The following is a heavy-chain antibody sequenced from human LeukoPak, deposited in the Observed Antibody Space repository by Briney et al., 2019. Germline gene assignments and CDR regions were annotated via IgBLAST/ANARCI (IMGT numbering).Heavy chain of an antibody. CDR2: INHSGST. V-gene: IGHV4-34*01. CDR3: ARRPRGVIIKTWFDS. CDR1: GGSFSGYY. Sequence: SETLSLTCAVYGGSFSGYYWSWIRQPPGKGLEWIGEINHSGSTNYNPSLKSRVTISVDTSKNQFSLNLSSVTAADTAVYYCARRPRGVIIKTWFDSWGQGTLVTVSS. D-gene: IGHD3-10*01. J-gene: IGHJ5*01.